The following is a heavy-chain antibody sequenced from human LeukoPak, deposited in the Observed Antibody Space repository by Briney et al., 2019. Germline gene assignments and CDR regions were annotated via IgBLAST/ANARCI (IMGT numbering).Heavy chain of an antibody. J-gene: IGHJ4*02. D-gene: IGHD3-10*01. CDR2: ISGSGGST. CDR1: GFTSSSYA. CDR3: AKKYDGSARMYLYDY. Sequence: PGGSLRLSCAASGFTSSSYAMSWVRQAPGKGLEWVSAISGSGGSTYYADSVKGRFTISRDNSKNTLYLQMNSLRAEDTAVYYCAKKYDGSARMYLYDYWGQGTLVTVSS. V-gene: IGHV3-23*01.